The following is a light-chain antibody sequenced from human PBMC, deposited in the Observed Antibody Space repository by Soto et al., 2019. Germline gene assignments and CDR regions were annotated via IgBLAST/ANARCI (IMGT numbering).Light chain of an antibody. J-gene: IGKJ1*01. Sequence: IRMTQSPSSLAASTGDRVTITCRASQGISSYLAWYQQKPGKAPKLLIYAAYNLQSGVPSRLRGSGSGTDFTLTISCLQSEDFVTYYCQQYYSYPRTFGQGTKVDIK. CDR2: AAY. CDR1: QGISSY. V-gene: IGKV1-8*01. CDR3: QQYYSYPRT.